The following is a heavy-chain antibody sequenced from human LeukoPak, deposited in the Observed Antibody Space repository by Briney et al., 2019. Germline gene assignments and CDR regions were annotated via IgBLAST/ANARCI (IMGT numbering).Heavy chain of an antibody. Sequence: PGGSLRLSCAASVFTFSSYAMSCVRQAPGKGLECFSAISGSGSDTEYADSVKGRFTISRDNSKNTLYLQMSSLRVEDTAVYYCAKCSAPCYANAFDIWGQGTMVTVSS. CDR1: VFTFSSYA. CDR2: ISGSGSDT. J-gene: IGHJ3*02. V-gene: IGHV3-23*01. D-gene: IGHD2-2*01. CDR3: AKCSAPCYANAFDI.